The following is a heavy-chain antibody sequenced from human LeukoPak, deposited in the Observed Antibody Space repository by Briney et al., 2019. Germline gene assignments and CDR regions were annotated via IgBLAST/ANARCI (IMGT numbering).Heavy chain of an antibody. CDR2: ISSSGSTI. CDR3: AREGLRETGTSFDY. CDR1: GFTFSDYY. D-gene: IGHD1-1*01. J-gene: IGHJ4*02. Sequence: PGGSLRLSCAASGFTFSDYYMNWIRQAPGKGLEWVSYISSSGSTIFYADSVRGRFTISRDNAKNSLYLQMNSLTAEDTAVYYCAREGLRETGTSFDYWGQGTLVTVSS. V-gene: IGHV3-11*01.